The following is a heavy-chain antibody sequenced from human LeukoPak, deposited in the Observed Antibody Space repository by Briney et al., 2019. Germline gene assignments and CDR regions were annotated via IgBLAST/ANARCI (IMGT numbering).Heavy chain of an antibody. J-gene: IGHJ5*02. V-gene: IGHV4-59*01. CDR1: GGSISSYY. D-gene: IGHD5-18*01. CDR3: ARGFSFGKRFDP. Sequence: SETLSLTCTVSGGSISSYYWSWIRQPPGKGLEWIGYIYYSGSTNYNPSLKSRVTISVDTSKNQFSLKLSSVTAADTAVYYCARGFSFGKRFDPWGQGTLVTVSS. CDR2: IYYSGST.